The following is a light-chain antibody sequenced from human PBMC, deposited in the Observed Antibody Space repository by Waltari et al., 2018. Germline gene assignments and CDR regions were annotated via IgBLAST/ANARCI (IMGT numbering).Light chain of an antibody. J-gene: IGLJ2*01. V-gene: IGLV2-14*02. CDR1: SSDVGSYNL. CDR2: DVS. Sequence: QSALTQPASVSGSPGQSITISCTGTSSDVGSYNLVSWYQQHPGEAPKLMIYDVSKRPSGVPDRFSGSKSGNTASLTISGLQAEDDADYYCSSYTRSTSYAVFGGGTKLTVL. CDR3: SSYTRSTSYAV.